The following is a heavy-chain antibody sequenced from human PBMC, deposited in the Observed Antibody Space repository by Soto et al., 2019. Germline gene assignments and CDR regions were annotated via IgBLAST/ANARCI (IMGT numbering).Heavy chain of an antibody. Sequence: GGSLRLSCAASGFTFSSYWMSWVRQAPGKGLEWVANIKQDGSEKYYVDSVKGRFTISRDNAKNSLYLQMNSLRAEDTAVYYCARALEDRGVIAQAFDIWGQGTMVTVSS. V-gene: IGHV3-7*01. CDR1: GFTFSSYW. D-gene: IGHD3-10*01. J-gene: IGHJ3*02. CDR3: ARALEDRGVIAQAFDI. CDR2: IKQDGSEK.